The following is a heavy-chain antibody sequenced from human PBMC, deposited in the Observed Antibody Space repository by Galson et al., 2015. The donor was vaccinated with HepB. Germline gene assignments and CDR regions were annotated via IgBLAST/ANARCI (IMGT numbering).Heavy chain of an antibody. D-gene: IGHD2-15*01. Sequence: LRLSCAASGFTFSSYGMHWVRQAPGKGLEWVAVISYDGSNKYYADSVKGRFTISRDNSKNTLYLQMNSLRAEDTAVYYCAKDGGEGGAFDIWGQGTMVTASS. V-gene: IGHV3-30*18. CDR1: GFTFSSYG. CDR2: ISYDGSNK. CDR3: AKDGGEGGAFDI. J-gene: IGHJ3*02.